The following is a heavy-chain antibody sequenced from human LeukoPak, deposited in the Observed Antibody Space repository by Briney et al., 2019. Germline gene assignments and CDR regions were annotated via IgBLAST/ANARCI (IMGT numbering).Heavy chain of an antibody. J-gene: IGHJ3*01. D-gene: IGHD3-10*01. CDR3: ARGGLVRGSLNSLTGFDF. Sequence: SQTLLPTCAISGDSVSRNTAGWNWIRQSPSRGLEWLGRTYYRSKWYSDFAPSVRNRITINPDTSKNQFSLHLNSVTPDDTALYYCARGGLVRGSLNSLTGFDFWGQGTMVTVSS. CDR1: GDSVSRNTAG. CDR2: TYYRSKWYS. V-gene: IGHV6-1*01.